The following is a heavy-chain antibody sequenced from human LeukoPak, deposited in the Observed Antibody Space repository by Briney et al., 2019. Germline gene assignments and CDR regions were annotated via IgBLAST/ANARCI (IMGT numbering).Heavy chain of an antibody. V-gene: IGHV4-34*01. CDR3: ARQGYGGKRSFDY. CDR2: INHSGST. CDR1: GGSFSGYY. D-gene: IGHD4-23*01. J-gene: IGHJ4*02. Sequence: SETLSLTCAVYGGSFSGYYWSWIRQPPGKGLEWIGEINHSGSTNYNPSLKRRVTISVDTSRNQFSLKLSSVTAADTAVYYCARQGYGGKRSFDYWGQGTLVTVSS.